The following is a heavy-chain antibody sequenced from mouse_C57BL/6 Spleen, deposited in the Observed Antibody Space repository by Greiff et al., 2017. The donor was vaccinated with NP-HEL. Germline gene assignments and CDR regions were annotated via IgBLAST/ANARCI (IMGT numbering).Heavy chain of an antibody. V-gene: IGHV2-2*01. D-gene: IGHD2-3*01. CDR1: GFSLTSYG. CDR3: ARKGDGYSYYFDY. Sequence: QVQLKESGPGLVQPSQSLSITCTVSGFSLTSYGVHWVRQSPGKGLEWLGVIWSGGSTDYNAAFISRLSISKDNSKSQVFFKMNSLQADDTAIYYCARKGDGYSYYFDYWGQGTTLTVSS. CDR2: IWSGGST. J-gene: IGHJ2*01.